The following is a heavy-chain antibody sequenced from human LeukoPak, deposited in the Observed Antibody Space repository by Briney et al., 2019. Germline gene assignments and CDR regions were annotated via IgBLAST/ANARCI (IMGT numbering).Heavy chain of an antibody. J-gene: IGHJ4*02. CDR3: AKDIRYRSGYSYDSFDY. D-gene: IGHD5-18*01. V-gene: IGHV3-48*03. Sequence: GGSLRLSCAASGFTFSSYEMNWVRQAPGKGLEWVSYISSSGSTIYYADSVKGRFTISRDNSKNSLHLQMNSLRTEDTALYYCAKDIRYRSGYSYDSFDYWGQGTLVTVSS. CDR2: ISSSGSTI. CDR1: GFTFSSYE.